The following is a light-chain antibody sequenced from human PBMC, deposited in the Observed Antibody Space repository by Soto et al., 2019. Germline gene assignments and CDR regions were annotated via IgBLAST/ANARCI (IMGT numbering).Light chain of an antibody. CDR2: AAS. Sequence: DIQMTQSPSSLSASVGDRVSVTCRASQSISTFLNWYQQRPGEAPKLLIYAASSLQSGVPSRFSGSGSGADFTLTIGSLQPEDVATYYCQHSYTTPRTFGQGTKVEVK. V-gene: IGKV1-39*01. CDR3: QHSYTTPRT. CDR1: QSISTF. J-gene: IGKJ1*01.